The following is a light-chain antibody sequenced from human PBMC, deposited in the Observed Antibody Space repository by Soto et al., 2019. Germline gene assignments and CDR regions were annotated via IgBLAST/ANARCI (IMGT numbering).Light chain of an antibody. CDR2: DAS. CDR1: QSVSDY. V-gene: IGKV3-11*01. Sequence: EIVLTQSPARLSLSPGERATLSCRAGQSVSDYLAWYQQKPGQPPRLLFFDASNRATGVPARFSAGGSGTDFTLIINSLEPEDFAVYYCQQRVNWPPTFGGGTKVEI. CDR3: QQRVNWPPT. J-gene: IGKJ4*01.